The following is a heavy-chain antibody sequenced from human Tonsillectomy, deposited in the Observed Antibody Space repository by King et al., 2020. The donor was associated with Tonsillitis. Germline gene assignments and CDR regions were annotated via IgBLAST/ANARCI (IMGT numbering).Heavy chain of an antibody. J-gene: IGHJ4*02. CDR3: ARGGELKY. CDR2: INPKSDGT. CDR1: EYTFTDFY. Sequence: QPVQSGAEVKKPGASVNLSCKASEYTFTDFYIHWVRQAPGQGLEWMGWINPKSDGTNYAQKFQGRVTMTRDTSISTAYMELSSLTSDDTAVYYCARGGELKYWGQGTLVTVSS. D-gene: IGHD3-10*01. V-gene: IGHV1-2*02.